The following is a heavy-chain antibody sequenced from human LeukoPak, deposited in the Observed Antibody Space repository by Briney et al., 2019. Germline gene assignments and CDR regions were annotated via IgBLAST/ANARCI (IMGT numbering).Heavy chain of an antibody. J-gene: IGHJ4*02. Sequence: GGSLRLSCAASGFTVSSNYMSWVRQAPGKGLEWVSVIYSGGSTYYADSVKGRFTISRDNSKNTLYLQMNSLRAEDTAVYYCANTHRGYYTSVFDYWGQGTLVTVSS. D-gene: IGHD3-3*01. V-gene: IGHV3-53*01. CDR3: ANTHRGYYTSVFDY. CDR1: GFTVSSNY. CDR2: IYSGGST.